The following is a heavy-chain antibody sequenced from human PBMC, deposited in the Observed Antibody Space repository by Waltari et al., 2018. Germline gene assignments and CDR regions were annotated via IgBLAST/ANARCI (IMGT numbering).Heavy chain of an antibody. J-gene: IGHJ3*02. CDR3: VRESPNRWAFDI. V-gene: IGHV1-3*01. D-gene: IGHD2-15*01. CDR1: GYLLTTYT. Sequence: QVQLVQSGAEVKKPGASVKVSCKASGYLLTTYTMHWVRQAPGQRLEWMGWINAGNGNTQYSQNFQGRVTITRDTSASTAHMDLSSLRSEDTAVYYCVRESPNRWAFDIWGQGTMVTVSS. CDR2: INAGNGNT.